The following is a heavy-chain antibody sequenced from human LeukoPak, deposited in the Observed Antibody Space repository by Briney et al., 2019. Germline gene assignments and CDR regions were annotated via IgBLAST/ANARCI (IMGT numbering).Heavy chain of an antibody. D-gene: IGHD3-22*01. CDR2: IYYSGST. CDR3: ARGSGYYSDDY. Sequence: SETLSLTCTVSGGSINTYYWSWIRQPPGKGLEWIGYIYYSGSTNYNPSLKSRVTISVDTSKNQFSLKLSSVTAEDTAVYYCARGSGYYSDDYWGQGTLVTVSS. V-gene: IGHV4-59*01. CDR1: GGSINTYY. J-gene: IGHJ4*02.